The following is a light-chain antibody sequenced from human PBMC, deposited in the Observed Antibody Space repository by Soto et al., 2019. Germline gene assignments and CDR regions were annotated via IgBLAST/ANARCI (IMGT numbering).Light chain of an antibody. V-gene: IGKV1-5*01. CDR1: QGISSW. Sequence: DIQMTQSPSSVSASVGDRVTITCRASQGISSWLAWYQQKPGTAPKLLIYDASTLESGVPSRFSGSGSGTEITLTISSLQPDDFATFYCQQYDDYPLTFGGGTKV. J-gene: IGKJ4*01. CDR2: DAS. CDR3: QQYDDYPLT.